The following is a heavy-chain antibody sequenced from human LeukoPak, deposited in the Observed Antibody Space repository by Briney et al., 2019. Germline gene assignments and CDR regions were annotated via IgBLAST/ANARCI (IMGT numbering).Heavy chain of an antibody. D-gene: IGHD2-2*01. CDR2: TIPIFGTA. Sequence: GASVKVSCKASGGTFSGYGVTWVRQAPGQGLEWMGGTIPIFGTANYAQKFQGRVTITTDESTSTAYMELSSLRSEDTAVYYCARDEAAGSVVPAAPFDYWGQGTLVTVSS. CDR3: ARDEAAGSVVPAAPFDY. V-gene: IGHV1-69*05. J-gene: IGHJ4*02. CDR1: GGTFSGYG.